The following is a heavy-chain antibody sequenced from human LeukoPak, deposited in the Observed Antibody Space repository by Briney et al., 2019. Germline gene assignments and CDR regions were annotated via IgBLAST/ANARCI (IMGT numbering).Heavy chain of an antibody. Sequence: SGGSLRLSCAASGFTFSSYGMHWVRQAPGKGLEWVAVIWYDGSNKYYADSVKGQFTISRDNSENTLYLQMNNLRAEDTAVYYCARDVGGERYSSSWYQPIDYWGQGTLVTVSS. CDR1: GFTFSSYG. V-gene: IGHV3-33*01. CDR2: IWYDGSNK. D-gene: IGHD6-13*01. CDR3: ARDVGGERYSSSWYQPIDY. J-gene: IGHJ4*02.